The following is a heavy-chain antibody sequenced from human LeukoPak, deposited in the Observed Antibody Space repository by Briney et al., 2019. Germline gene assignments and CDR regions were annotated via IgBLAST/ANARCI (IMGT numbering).Heavy chain of an antibody. Sequence: GGSLRLSCAASGFTFGDFWMHWVRQAPGKGLEWVANIKQDGSEKYYVDSVKGRFTISRDNAKNSLYLQMNSLRAEDTAMYYCARDSAGNDYWGQGTLVTVSS. CDR1: GFTFGDFW. V-gene: IGHV3-7*01. J-gene: IGHJ4*02. D-gene: IGHD6-13*01. CDR3: ARDSAGNDY. CDR2: IKQDGSEK.